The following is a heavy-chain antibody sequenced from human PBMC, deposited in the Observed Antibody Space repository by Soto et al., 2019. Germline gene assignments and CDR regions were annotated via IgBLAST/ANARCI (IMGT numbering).Heavy chain of an antibody. D-gene: IGHD2-21*02. J-gene: IGHJ6*02. CDR1: GGSISSYY. CDR2: IFYSGST. V-gene: IGHV4-59*01. CDR3: ARDAKKVTWYYGMDV. Sequence: SETLSLTCTVSGGSISSYYWSRIRQPPGKGLEWIGHIFYSGSTEYNPSLKSRVTISVDTSKTQFSLKLSSVTAADTAVYYCARDAKKVTWYYGMDVWGQGTTVTVSS.